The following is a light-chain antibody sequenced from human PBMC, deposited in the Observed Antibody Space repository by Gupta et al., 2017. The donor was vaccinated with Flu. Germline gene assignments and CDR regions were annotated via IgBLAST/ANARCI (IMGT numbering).Light chain of an antibody. V-gene: IGKV2D-29*01. CDR3: MQSVQLPPF. J-gene: IGKJ2*01. CDR2: EVS. Sequence: GQPPQLLMFEVSKRVAGVPHRFSGSGSGTDFTLKINRVEAGDIGVYYCMQSVQLPPFFGQGPKLEI.